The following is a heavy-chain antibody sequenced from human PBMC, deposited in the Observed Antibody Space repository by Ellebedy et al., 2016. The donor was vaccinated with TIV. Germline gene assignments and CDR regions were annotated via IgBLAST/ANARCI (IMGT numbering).Heavy chain of an antibody. D-gene: IGHD6-13*01. J-gene: IGHJ4*02. CDR2: IGSTSSPI. Sequence: GESLKISCAASGFPFSSYSMNWVRQAPGKGLEWISYIGSTSSPISYADSVKGRFTISRDNAKNSLYLQMTSLTDEDTAVYYCARDLYSSSSGYWGQGTLVTVSS. V-gene: IGHV3-48*02. CDR1: GFPFSSYS. CDR3: ARDLYSSSSGY.